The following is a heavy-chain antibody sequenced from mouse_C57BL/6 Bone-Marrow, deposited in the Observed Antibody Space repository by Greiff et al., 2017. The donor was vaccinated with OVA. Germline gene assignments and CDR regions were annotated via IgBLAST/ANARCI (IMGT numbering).Heavy chain of an antibody. J-gene: IGHJ2*01. V-gene: IGHV1-4*01. CDR1: GYTFTSYT. D-gene: IGHD2-3*01. Sequence: QVQLKESGAELARPGASVKMSCKASGYTFTSYTMHWVKQRPGQGLEWIGYINPSSGYTKYNQKFKDKATLTADKSSSTAYMQLSSLTSEDSAVYYCAREWLLDYWGQGTTLTVSS. CDR3: AREWLLDY. CDR2: INPSSGYT.